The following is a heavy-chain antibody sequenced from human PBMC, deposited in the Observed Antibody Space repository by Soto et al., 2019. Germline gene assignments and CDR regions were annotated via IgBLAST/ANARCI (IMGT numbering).Heavy chain of an antibody. V-gene: IGHV1-58*01. Sequence: SVKVSCKASGFTFTSSAVQWVRQARGQRLEWIGWIVVGSGNTNYAQKFQERVTITRDMSTSTAYMELSSLRSEDTAVYYCAAEGQNRNDAFDIWGQGTMVTVSS. CDR2: IVVGSGNT. CDR1: GFTFTSSA. CDR3: AAEGQNRNDAFDI. J-gene: IGHJ3*02.